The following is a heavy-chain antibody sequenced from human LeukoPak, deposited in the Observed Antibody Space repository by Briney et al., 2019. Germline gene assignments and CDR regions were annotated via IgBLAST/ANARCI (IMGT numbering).Heavy chain of an antibody. CDR1: GYTFTGFG. V-gene: IGHV1-18*01. CDR2: ISAYNGNT. D-gene: IGHD6-19*01. CDR3: ARRGYSSGWQYCQY. Sequence: ASMKVSCKVSGYTFTGFGIRCVRQAPGQGLEWMGWISAYNGNTNYAQKLQGRVTMTTDTSTSTAYMELRSLRSDDTAVYSCARRGYSSGWQYCQYWGQGTLVTVSS. J-gene: IGHJ4*02.